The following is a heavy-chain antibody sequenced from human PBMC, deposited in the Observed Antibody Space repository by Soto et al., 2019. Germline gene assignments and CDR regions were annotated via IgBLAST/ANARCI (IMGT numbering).Heavy chain of an antibody. D-gene: IGHD1-1*01. CDR1: GGFVSSGSYY. Sequence: QVQLQQWGAGLLKPSETLSLTCAVYGGFVSSGSYYWSWIRQPPGKGLEWIGEMSHSGGTHFNPSLKSRVTISVDTFKNQFSLKMSSVTAADTALSYCARVERGTATTVVDAFDIWGPGTMVTVSS. V-gene: IGHV4-34*01. J-gene: IGHJ3*02. CDR2: MSHSGGT. CDR3: ARVERGTATTVVDAFDI.